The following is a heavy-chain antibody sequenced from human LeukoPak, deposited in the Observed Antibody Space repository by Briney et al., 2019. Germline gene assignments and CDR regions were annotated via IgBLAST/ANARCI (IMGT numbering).Heavy chain of an antibody. J-gene: IGHJ4*02. CDR3: AKGSGGFRLSFDY. D-gene: IGHD6-25*01. CDR2: ISGSGGST. Sequence: PGGSLRLSCAASGFTFSSYAMSWVRQATGKGVEWVSGISGSGGSTYYADSVKGRFTISRDNSKNTLYLQMNSLRAEDTAVYYCAKGSGGFRLSFDYWGQGTLVTVSS. V-gene: IGHV3-23*01. CDR1: GFTFSSYA.